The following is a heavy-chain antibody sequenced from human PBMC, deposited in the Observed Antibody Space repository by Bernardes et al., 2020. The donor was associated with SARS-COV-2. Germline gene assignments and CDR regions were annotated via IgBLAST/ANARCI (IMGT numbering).Heavy chain of an antibody. CDR1: GYIFNRYY. V-gene: IGHV1-46*02. Sequence: SVKVSCTASGYIFNRYYMFWVRQAPGQGLEWMGIINPTGESTNYAQKFQGRVTMTRDTSTNTLYMELSSLRSEDTAVYYCARDSGYRLAYWGQGTLVTVSS. CDR2: INPTGEST. CDR3: ARDSGYRLAY. D-gene: IGHD5-12*01. J-gene: IGHJ4*02.